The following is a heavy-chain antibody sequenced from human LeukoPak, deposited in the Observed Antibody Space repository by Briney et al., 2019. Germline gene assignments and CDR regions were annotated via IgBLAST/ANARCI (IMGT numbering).Heavy chain of an antibody. J-gene: IGHJ4*02. V-gene: IGHV3-48*03. CDR2: ISSSGNTI. CDR1: GFTFSSYE. Sequence: GGSLRLSCAASGFTFSSYEMNWVRQAPGKGLEWVSYISSSGNTIYYADSVKGRFTISRDNAKNSLYLQMNSLRAEDTAFYYCAREDSGYDLGSWGQGTLVTVSS. CDR3: AREDSGYDLGS. D-gene: IGHD5-12*01.